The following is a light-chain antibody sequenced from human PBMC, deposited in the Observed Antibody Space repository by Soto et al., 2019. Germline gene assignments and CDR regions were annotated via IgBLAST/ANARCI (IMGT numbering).Light chain of an antibody. CDR1: QSVSSY. CDR2: DTS. J-gene: IGKJ5*01. Sequence: EIVLTQSPATLSLSPGEIATLSCRASQSVSSYLAWYQQRPGQAPRLLIFDTSNRATDIPARFSGSGSGTDFTLTISGLEPEDFAVYYCQQRTNRPPITFGQGTRLEIK. CDR3: QQRTNRPPIT. V-gene: IGKV3-11*01.